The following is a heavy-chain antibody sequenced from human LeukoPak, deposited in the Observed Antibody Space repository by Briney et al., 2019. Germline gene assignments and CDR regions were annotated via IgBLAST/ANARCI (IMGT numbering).Heavy chain of an antibody. J-gene: IGHJ6*02. CDR3: AKIRFGEYYYYYYGMDV. V-gene: IGHV3-30*02. D-gene: IGHD3-10*01. Sequence: PGGSLRLSCAASGFTFSSYGMHWVRQAPGKGLEWVAFIRYDGSNKYYADSVKGRFTISRDNSKNTLYLQMNSLRAEDTAVDYCAKIRFGEYYYYYYGMDVWGQGTTVTVSS. CDR2: IRYDGSNK. CDR1: GFTFSSYG.